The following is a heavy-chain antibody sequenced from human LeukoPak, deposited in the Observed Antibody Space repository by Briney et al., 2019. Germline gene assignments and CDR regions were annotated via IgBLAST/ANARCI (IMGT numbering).Heavy chain of an antibody. CDR1: GYTFTGYY. D-gene: IGHD6-19*01. CDR2: INPNSGGT. CDR3: ARGIAVAGNRELDY. V-gene: IGHV1-2*02. J-gene: IGHJ4*02. Sequence: RRASVKVSCKASGYTFTGYYMHWVRQAPGQGLEWMGWINPNSGGTNYAQKFQGRVTMTRDTSISTAYMELSRLRSDDTAVYYCARGIAVAGNRELDYWGQGTLVTVSS.